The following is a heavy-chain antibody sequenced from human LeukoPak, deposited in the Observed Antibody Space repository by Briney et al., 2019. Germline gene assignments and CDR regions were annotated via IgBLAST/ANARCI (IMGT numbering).Heavy chain of an antibody. CDR1: GFTFSGYG. D-gene: IGHD2-2*02. CDR3: AKDGCTNCYTTYYGMDV. CDR2: ISYDGSNK. Sequence: PGGSLRLSCAASGFTFSGYGMHWVRQAPGKGLEWVSVISYDGSNKYYADSVKGRFTISRDNSKNTLYLQMNSLRAEDTAVYYCAKDGCTNCYTTYYGMDVWGRGTTVTVSS. V-gene: IGHV3-30*18. J-gene: IGHJ6*02.